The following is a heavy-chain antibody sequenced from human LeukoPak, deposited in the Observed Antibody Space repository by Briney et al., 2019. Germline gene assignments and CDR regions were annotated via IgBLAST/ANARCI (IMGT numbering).Heavy chain of an antibody. Sequence: ASVKVPCKASGGTFSSYAISWVRQASGQGLEWMGGIIPIFGTANYAQKFQGRVTITADESTSTAYMELSSLRSEDTAVYYCARGNTDHAFDIWGQGTMVTVSS. CDR2: IIPIFGTA. D-gene: IGHD5-18*01. CDR3: ARGNTDHAFDI. CDR1: GGTFSSYA. V-gene: IGHV1-69*13. J-gene: IGHJ3*02.